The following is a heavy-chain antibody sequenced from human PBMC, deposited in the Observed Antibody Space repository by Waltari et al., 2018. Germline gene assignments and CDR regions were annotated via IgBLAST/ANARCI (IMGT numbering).Heavy chain of an antibody. V-gene: IGHV3-23*04. CDR1: GFTFSSYA. CDR2: ISGSGGST. Sequence: EVQLVESGGGLVQPGGSLRLSCAASGFTFSSYAMSWVRQAPGKGLEWVSAISGSGGSTYCADSVKGRFTISRDNSKNTLYLQMNSLRAEDTAVYYCAKVLSSWGEVGASLYYYMDVWGQGTMVTVSS. J-gene: IGHJ6*03. CDR3: AKVLSSWGEVGASLYYYMDV. D-gene: IGHD1-26*01.